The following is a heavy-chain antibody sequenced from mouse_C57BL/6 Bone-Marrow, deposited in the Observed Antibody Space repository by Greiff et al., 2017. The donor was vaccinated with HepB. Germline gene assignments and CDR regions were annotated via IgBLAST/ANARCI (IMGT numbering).Heavy chain of an antibody. CDR3: AREGYYGSSSWYFDV. Sequence: VQLVESGAELVRPGASVKLSCKASGYTFTDYYINWVKQRPGQGLEWIARIYPGSGNTYYNEKFKGKATLTAEKSSSTAYMQLSSLTSEDSAVYFCAREGYYGSSSWYFDVWGTGTTVTVSS. D-gene: IGHD1-1*01. J-gene: IGHJ1*03. CDR2: IYPGSGNT. CDR1: GYTFTDYY. V-gene: IGHV1-76*01.